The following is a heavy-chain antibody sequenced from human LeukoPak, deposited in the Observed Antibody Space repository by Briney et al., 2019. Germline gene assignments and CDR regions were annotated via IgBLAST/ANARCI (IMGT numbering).Heavy chain of an antibody. CDR1: GFTFSSYG. V-gene: IGHV3-30*02. Sequence: AGGSLRLSCAASGFTFSSYGMHWVRQAPGKGLEWVAFIRYDGSNKYYADSVKGRFTISRDNSKNTLYLQMNSLRAEDTAVYYCAREDSGFSYFDYWGQGTLVTVSS. CDR2: IRYDGSNK. D-gene: IGHD5-12*01. CDR3: AREDSGFSYFDY. J-gene: IGHJ4*02.